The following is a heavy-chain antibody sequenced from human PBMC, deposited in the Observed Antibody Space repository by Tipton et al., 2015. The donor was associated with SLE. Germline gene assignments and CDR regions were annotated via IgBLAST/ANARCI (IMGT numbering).Heavy chain of an antibody. D-gene: IGHD6-19*01. J-gene: IGHJ2*01. V-gene: IGHV3-21*01. CDR2: ISSSSSYI. CDR3: ASGYSSGWYRKYFDL. CDR1: GFTFSSYS. Sequence: SLRLSCAASGFTFSSYSMNWVRQAPGKGLEWVSSISSSSSYIYYADSVKGRFTISRDNAKNSLYLQMNSLRAEDTAVYYCASGYSSGWYRKYFDLWGRGTLVTVSS.